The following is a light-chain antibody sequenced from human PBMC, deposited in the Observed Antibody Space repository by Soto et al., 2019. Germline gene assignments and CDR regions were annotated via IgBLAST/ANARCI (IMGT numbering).Light chain of an antibody. CDR3: QQYSIYPWT. CDR1: QSISSW. J-gene: IGKJ1*01. V-gene: IGKV1-5*03. Sequence: DIQMTQSPSTLSASVGDRVTITCRASQSISSWLAWYQQKAGKAPKVLIYKASSLESGVPSRFSGSVSGTDFTLTISSLQPDDFATYFCQQYSIYPWTFGQGTKVEIK. CDR2: KAS.